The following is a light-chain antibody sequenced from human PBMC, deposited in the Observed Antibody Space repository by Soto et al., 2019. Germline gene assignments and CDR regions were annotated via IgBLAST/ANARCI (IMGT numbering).Light chain of an antibody. V-gene: IGKV3D-20*02. CDR3: QQRSNWPPIT. Sequence: EIVLTQSPGTLSLSPWERATLSCRASQSLSSSYLAWYQQKPGQAPRLLIYGASTRATGIPARFSGSGSGTDFTLTISSLEPEDFAVYYCQQRSNWPPITFGQGTRLEIK. CDR2: GAS. J-gene: IGKJ5*01. CDR1: QSLSSSY.